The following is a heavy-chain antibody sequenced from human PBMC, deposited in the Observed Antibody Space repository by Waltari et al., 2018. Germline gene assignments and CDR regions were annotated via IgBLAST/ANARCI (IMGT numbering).Heavy chain of an antibody. Sequence: QLQLQESGPGLVKPSETLSLTCTVSGDSISRSSYYWGWIRQSPGKGLEWIGSIFYSGSTDYNPTLKGRVTISGDTSKNQFSLKLSSVTAADTAVYYCARHWKKSGYRFDPWGQGTLVTVSS. V-gene: IGHV4-39*01. D-gene: IGHD5-12*01. CDR3: ARHWKKSGYRFDP. J-gene: IGHJ5*02. CDR1: GDSISRSSYY. CDR2: IFYSGST.